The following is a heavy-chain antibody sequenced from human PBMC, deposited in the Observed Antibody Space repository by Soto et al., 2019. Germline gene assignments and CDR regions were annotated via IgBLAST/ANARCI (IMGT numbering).Heavy chain of an antibody. Sequence: QVQLQESGPGLVKPSQTLSLTCTISGGSFSSGFYYWTWIRQSPAKGLEWIGYSASSGSAYYNPSLQSRVTISVDTSTDQFPLKLSSVTAADTAVYYCARDRHWPDGLCLYYFDTWGPGILVTVSS. V-gene: IGHV4-30-4*01. J-gene: IGHJ4*02. CDR2: SASSGSA. CDR3: ARDRHWPDGLCLYYFDT. D-gene: IGHD1-1*01. CDR1: GGSFSSGFYY.